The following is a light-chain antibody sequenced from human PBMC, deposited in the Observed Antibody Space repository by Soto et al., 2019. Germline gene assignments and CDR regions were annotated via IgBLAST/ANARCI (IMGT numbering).Light chain of an antibody. Sequence: EIVMTQSPATLSVSPGERATLSCRASQSVSSSLAWYQQKPGQAPRLLIYGASTRATGIPARFSGSGSGTEFTLTISSLQSEDFADYYCQQYNSWWTFGQGTKVEVK. V-gene: IGKV3-15*01. CDR2: GAS. CDR3: QQYNSWWT. CDR1: QSVSSS. J-gene: IGKJ1*01.